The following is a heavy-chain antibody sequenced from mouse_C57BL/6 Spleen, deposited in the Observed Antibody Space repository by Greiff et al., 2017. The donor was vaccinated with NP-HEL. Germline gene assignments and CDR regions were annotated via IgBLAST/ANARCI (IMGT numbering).Heavy chain of an antibody. D-gene: IGHD1-1*01. CDR2: INPNNGGT. CDR3: ATYGSSLYYFDY. CDR1: GYTFTDYN. J-gene: IGHJ2*01. V-gene: IGHV1-22*01. Sequence: EVQLQQSGPELVKPGASVKMSCKASGYTFTDYNMHWVKQSHGKSLEWIGYINPNNGGTSYNQKFKGKATLTVNKSSSTAYMELRSLTSEDSAVYYCATYGSSLYYFDYWSQGTTLTVSS.